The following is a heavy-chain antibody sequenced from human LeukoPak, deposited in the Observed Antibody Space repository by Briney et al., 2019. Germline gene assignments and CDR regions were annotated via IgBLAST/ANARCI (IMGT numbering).Heavy chain of an antibody. J-gene: IGHJ4*02. V-gene: IGHV4-39*07. Sequence: SETLSLTCTVSGGSISSSSYYWGWIRQPPGKGREWIGCIYYSGSTYYNPSLKSRVTISVDTSKNQFSLKLSSVTAADTAVYYCARKDLSPEGEDTSPSQHFSWGQGTLVTVSS. CDR2: IYYSGST. CDR1: GGSISSSSYY. CDR3: ARKDLSPEGEDTSPSQHFS. D-gene: IGHD3-3*02.